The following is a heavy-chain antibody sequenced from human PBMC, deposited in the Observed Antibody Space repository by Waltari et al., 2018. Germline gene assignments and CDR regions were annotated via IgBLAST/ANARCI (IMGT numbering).Heavy chain of an antibody. CDR3: RVFAPGSYYFDY. Sequence: SCTASGFTFGYYSMSCFLQAPGKGLEWVGFIRSKAYGGTTEYDASVKGRFTISRDDSKSIAYLQMNSLKTEDTAVYYCRVFAPGSYYFDYWGKGTLVTVSS. V-gene: IGHV3-49*03. D-gene: IGHD6-19*01. CDR2: IRSKAYGGTT. CDR1: GFTFGYYS. J-gene: IGHJ4*02.